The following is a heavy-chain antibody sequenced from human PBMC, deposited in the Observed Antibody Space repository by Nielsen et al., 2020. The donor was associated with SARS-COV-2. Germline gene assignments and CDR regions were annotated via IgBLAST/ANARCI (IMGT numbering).Heavy chain of an antibody. CDR1: GGSISSGGYY. V-gene: IGHV4-31*03. D-gene: IGHD6-19*01. CDR3: ARRPAVAGLLVGYFDL. CDR2: IYYSGST. J-gene: IGHJ2*01. Sequence: SETLSLTCTVSGGSISSGGYYWTWIRQHPGKGLECIGYIYYSGSTYYNPSLKSRVTISVDTSKNQFSLKLSSVTAADTAVYYCARRPAVAGLLVGYFDLWGRGTLVTVSS.